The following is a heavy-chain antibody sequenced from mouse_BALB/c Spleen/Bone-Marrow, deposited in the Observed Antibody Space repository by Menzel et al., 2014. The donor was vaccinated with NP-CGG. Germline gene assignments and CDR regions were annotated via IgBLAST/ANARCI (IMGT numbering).Heavy chain of an antibody. CDR2: INPSNGGT. D-gene: IGHD1-1*01. CDR3: TRESYGSSQYYFDY. J-gene: IGHJ2*01. V-gene: IGHV1S81*02. Sequence: LVESGAELVKPGASVKLSCKASGYTFTSFYMYWVKQRPGQGLEWIGGINPSNGGTNFNEKFKSKATLTLDKSSSTAYMQLSRLTSEDSAVYYCTRESYGSSQYYFDYWGPGTTLTVSS. CDR1: GYTFTSFY.